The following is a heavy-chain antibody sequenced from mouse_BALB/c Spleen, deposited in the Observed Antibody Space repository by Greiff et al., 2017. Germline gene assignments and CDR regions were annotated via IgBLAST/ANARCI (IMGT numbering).Heavy chain of an antibody. V-gene: IGHV3-6*02. CDR3: ARDGGGAMDY. CDR2: ISYDGSN. J-gene: IGHJ4*01. CDR1: GYSITSGYY. Sequence: ESGPGLVKPSQSLSLTCSVTGYSITSGYYWNWIRQFPGNKLEWMGYISYDGSNNYNPSLKNRISITRDTSKNQFFLKLNSVTTEDTATYYCARDGGGAMDYWGQGTSVTVSS.